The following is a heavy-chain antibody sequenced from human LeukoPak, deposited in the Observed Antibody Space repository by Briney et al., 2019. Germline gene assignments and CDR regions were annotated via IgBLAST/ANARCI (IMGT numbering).Heavy chain of an antibody. Sequence: RGASVTVSCKASGYTFTSYAMHWVRQAPGQRLEWMGWINAGNGNTKYSQKFQGRVTITRDTSASTAYMELSSLRSEDTAVYYCARDGYSSSWYSNWFDPWGQGTLVTVSS. V-gene: IGHV1-3*01. D-gene: IGHD6-13*01. CDR3: ARDGYSSSWYSNWFDP. J-gene: IGHJ5*02. CDR1: GYTFTSYA. CDR2: INAGNGNT.